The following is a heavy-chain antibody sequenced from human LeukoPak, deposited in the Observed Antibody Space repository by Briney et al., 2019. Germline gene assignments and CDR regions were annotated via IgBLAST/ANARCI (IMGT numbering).Heavy chain of an antibody. D-gene: IGHD3-10*01. J-gene: IGHJ4*02. CDR3: ARQSRDGSKTRGYYFDY. Sequence: GESLKISRKGSGYRFTSYWIGWVRQMPGKGLESMGIIYPADSDTTYSPSFQGQVTISADKSISTVYLQWSSLKASDTAMYYCARQSRDGSKTRGYYFDYWGQGTLVTVSS. CDR2: IYPADSDT. CDR1: GYRFTSYW. V-gene: IGHV5-51*01.